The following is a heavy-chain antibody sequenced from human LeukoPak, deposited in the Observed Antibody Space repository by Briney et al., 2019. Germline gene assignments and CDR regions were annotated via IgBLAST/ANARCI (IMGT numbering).Heavy chain of an antibody. Sequence: ASVKVSCKVSGYTLTELSMHWVRQAPGKGLEWMGGFDPEDGETIYAQKSQGRVTMTEDTSTDTAYMELSSLRSEDTAVYYCATDLSYSSSWHVPWGQGTLVTVSS. V-gene: IGHV1-24*01. D-gene: IGHD6-13*01. J-gene: IGHJ5*02. CDR1: GYTLTELS. CDR3: ATDLSYSSSWHVP. CDR2: FDPEDGET.